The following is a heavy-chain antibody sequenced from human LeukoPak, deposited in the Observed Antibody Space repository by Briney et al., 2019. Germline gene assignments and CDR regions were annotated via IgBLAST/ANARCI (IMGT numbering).Heavy chain of an antibody. CDR3: AKGESITIFGVVTGFDY. CDR1: GFTFSSYA. V-gene: IGHV3-23*01. Sequence: GGSLRLSCAASGFTFSSYAMNWVRQAPGKGLEWVSAISGSGGSTYYADSVKGRFTISRDNSKNTLYLQMNSLRAEDTAVHYCAKGESITIFGVVTGFDYWGQGTLVTVSS. J-gene: IGHJ4*02. D-gene: IGHD3-3*01. CDR2: ISGSGGST.